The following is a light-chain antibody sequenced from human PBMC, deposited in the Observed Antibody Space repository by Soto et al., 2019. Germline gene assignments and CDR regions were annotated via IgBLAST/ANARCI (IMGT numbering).Light chain of an antibody. CDR3: QQYNSSSRT. J-gene: IGKJ1*01. CDR2: RAS. CDR1: QSISTS. V-gene: IGKV1-5*03. Sequence: DIQMTQSPSTLSAFVGARVPITCRASQSISTSLAWYQHQTGKAPKLLIYRASTLQSGVPTRFSGSGSAAEFTLSISSLQPDDFATYYCQQYNSSSRTFGQGTKVDI.